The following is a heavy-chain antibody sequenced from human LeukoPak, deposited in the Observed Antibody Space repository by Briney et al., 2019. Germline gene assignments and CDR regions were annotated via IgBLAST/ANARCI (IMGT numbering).Heavy chain of an antibody. CDR3: ARGGPDCGGDCYPYYFDY. D-gene: IGHD2-21*02. CDR2: INHSGST. CDR1: GGSFSDYY. J-gene: IGHJ4*02. V-gene: IGHV4-34*01. Sequence: SETLSLTCAVYGGSFSDYYWSWIRQPPGKGLEWIGEINHSGSTNYNPSLKSRVTISVDTSKNQFSLKLSSVTAADTAVYYCARGGPDCGGDCYPYYFDYWGQGTLVTVSS.